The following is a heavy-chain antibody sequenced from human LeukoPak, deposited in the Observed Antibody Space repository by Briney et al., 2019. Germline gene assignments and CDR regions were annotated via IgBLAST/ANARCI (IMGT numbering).Heavy chain of an antibody. V-gene: IGHV1-58*01. J-gene: IGHJ4*02. CDR1: GFTFSNSA. CDR3: AVDVIYESD. Sequence: SVKVSCKASGFTFSNSAVQWVRQARGQRLEWIGWIVVGSGNTNYAQKFQERVTITRDMSTSAAYMELSSLRSEDTAVYYCAVDVIYESDWGQGTLVTVAS. CDR2: IVVGSGNT. D-gene: IGHD2/OR15-2a*01.